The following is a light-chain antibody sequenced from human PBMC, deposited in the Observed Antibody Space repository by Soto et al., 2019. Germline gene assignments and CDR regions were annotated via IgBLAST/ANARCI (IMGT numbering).Light chain of an antibody. J-gene: IGLJ2*01. Sequence: QSVLTQPPSASAAPGQRVAISCSGSNSNIGKNGVNWYRHSPGTAPKLLLFINDRRPSGVPDRISGSKSGTSASLVIGGLQSGDEADYYCAAWDDTLNSPIFGGGTKLTVL. CDR3: AAWDDTLNSPI. CDR1: NSNIGKNG. V-gene: IGLV1-44*01. CDR2: IND.